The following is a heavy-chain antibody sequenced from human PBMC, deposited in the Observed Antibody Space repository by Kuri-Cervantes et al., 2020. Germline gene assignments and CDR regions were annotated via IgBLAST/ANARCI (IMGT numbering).Heavy chain of an antibody. J-gene: IGHJ6*02. CDR1: GYTFTGYY. D-gene: IGHD3-10*01. CDR2: LNPTSGNT. CDR3: ARDSVGSGIKGGYYYYYYGMDV. V-gene: IGHV1-8*02. Sequence: ASVKXSCXASGYTFTGYYMHWVRQAPGQGLEWMGWLNPTSGNTGYAQKCQGRVTMTRNTSISTAYMELSSLRSEDTAVYYCARDSVGSGIKGGYYYYYYGMDVWGQGTTVTVSS.